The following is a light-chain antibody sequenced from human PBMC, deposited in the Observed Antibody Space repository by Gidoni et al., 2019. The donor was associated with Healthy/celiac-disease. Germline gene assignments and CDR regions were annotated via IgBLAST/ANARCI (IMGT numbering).Light chain of an antibody. J-gene: IGLJ3*02. CDR1: SSNIGSNT. CDR3: AAWDDSLNGPV. V-gene: IGLV1-44*01. Sequence: QSVLTQPPSASGNPGQRVTISCSGSSSNIGSNTVNWYQQLPGTAPKLLIYSNNQRPSEVPDRFSGSKSGTSASLAISGLQSEDEADYYCAAWDDSLNGPVFGGGTKLTGL. CDR2: SNN.